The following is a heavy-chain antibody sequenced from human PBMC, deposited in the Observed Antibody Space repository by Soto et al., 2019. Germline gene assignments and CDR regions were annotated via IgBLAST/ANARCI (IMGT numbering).Heavy chain of an antibody. D-gene: IGHD1-26*01. CDR2: INHSGST. J-gene: IGHJ4*02. CDR3: ARGLIVGATPELDY. Sequence: QVQLQQWGAGLLKPSETLSLTCAVYGGSFSGNYWNWIRQPPGKGLEWIGEINHSGSTNYNPSLMSRVTISVDTSKNQFSLKLSSVTAADTAVYFCARGLIVGATPELDYWGQGTLVTVSS. V-gene: IGHV4-34*01. CDR1: GGSFSGNY.